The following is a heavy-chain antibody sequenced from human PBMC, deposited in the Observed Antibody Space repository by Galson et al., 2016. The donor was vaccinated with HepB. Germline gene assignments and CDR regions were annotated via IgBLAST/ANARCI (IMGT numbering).Heavy chain of an antibody. CDR2: ISYDGSNK. Sequence: LRLSCAASGFTFSSYAIHWVRQAPGKGLEWVAVISYDGSNKYFADSVKGRFAISRDNSKTTLYLQKNSLRADDTAVYYCARDRKGYDVWSGYGDYYYSGMDDWGQGTTVTVSS. CDR3: ARDRKGYDVWSGYGDYYYSGMDD. J-gene: IGHJ6*02. D-gene: IGHD3-3*01. V-gene: IGHV3-30*09. CDR1: GFTFSSYA.